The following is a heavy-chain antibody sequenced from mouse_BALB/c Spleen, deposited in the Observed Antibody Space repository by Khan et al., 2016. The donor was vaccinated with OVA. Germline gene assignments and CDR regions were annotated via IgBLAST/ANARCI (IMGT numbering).Heavy chain of an antibody. J-gene: IGHJ4*01. Sequence: QVQLKQSGAELARPGASVKMSCKASGYTFPSNTMHWVKQRPGQGLEWIGYINPRSDYTIYTQKFKDKATLTADISSTTAYMQLSSLTSDDSAVYYCARRTTGYAMDYWGQGTSVTVSS. CDR1: GYTFPSNT. CDR3: ARRTTGYAMDY. D-gene: IGHD2-12*01. V-gene: IGHV1-4*01. CDR2: INPRSDYT.